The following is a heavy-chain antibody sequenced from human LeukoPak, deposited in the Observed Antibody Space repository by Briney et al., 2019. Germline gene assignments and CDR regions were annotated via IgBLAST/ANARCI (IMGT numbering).Heavy chain of an antibody. CDR2: ISSSSSYI. J-gene: IGHJ4*02. D-gene: IGHD2-21*02. Sequence: GGSLRLSCAASGFTFSSYSMNWVRQAPGKGLEWVSSISSSSSYIYYADSVKGRFTISRDNAKNSLYLQMNSLRAEDTAVYYCAKDPLSAYCGGDCYPPDYWGQGTLVTVSS. V-gene: IGHV3-21*04. CDR1: GFTFSSYS. CDR3: AKDPLSAYCGGDCYPPDY.